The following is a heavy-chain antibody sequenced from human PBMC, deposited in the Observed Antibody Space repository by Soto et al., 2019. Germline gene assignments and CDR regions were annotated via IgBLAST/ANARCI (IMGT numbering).Heavy chain of an antibody. CDR3: ARWLVPYYYYGMDV. CDR2: ISAYNGNT. V-gene: IGHV1-18*04. D-gene: IGHD6-19*01. J-gene: IGHJ6*02. Sequence: ASVKVSCKASGYTFTSYGISWVRQAPGQGLEWMGWISAYNGNTNYAQKLQGRVTMTTDTSTSTAYMELRSLRSDDTSVYYCARWLVPYYYYGMDVWGQGTTVTVSS. CDR1: GYTFTSYG.